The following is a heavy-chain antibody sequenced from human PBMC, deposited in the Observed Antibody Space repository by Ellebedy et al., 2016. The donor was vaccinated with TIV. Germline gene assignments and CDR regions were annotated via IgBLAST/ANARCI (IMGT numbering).Heavy chain of an antibody. CDR3: ARGRLLDWGPMGYFDY. V-gene: IGHV4-34*01. CDR2: VDHRGNT. CDR1: GGSLIGSS. Sequence: PSETLSLTCGVHGGSLIGSSWSWIRQAPEKGLEWIGEVDHRGNTNYNPSLKSRVIVLVDTSKNQVSLRVRSVTTADTAVYFCARGRLLDWGPMGYFDYWGQGTPVTVSS. J-gene: IGHJ4*02. D-gene: IGHD3/OR15-3a*01.